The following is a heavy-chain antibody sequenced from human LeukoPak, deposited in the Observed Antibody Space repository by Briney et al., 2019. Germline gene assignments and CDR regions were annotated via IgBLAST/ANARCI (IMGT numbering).Heavy chain of an antibody. CDR3: ARVDDYGDCSSAGPDY. J-gene: IGHJ4*02. D-gene: IGHD4-17*01. CDR1: GFTFSSYA. Sequence: GGSLRLSCAASGFTFSSYAMHWVRRAPGKGLEWVAVTSYDGSNKYYADSVKGRFTISRDNSKNTLCLQMNSLRAEDTAVYYCARVDDYGDCSSAGPDYWGQGTLVTVSS. CDR2: TSYDGSNK. V-gene: IGHV3-30-3*01.